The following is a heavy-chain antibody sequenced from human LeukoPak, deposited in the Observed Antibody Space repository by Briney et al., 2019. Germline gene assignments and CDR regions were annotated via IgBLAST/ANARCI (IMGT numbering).Heavy chain of an antibody. J-gene: IGHJ3*02. V-gene: IGHV4-39*07. Sequence: PSETLSLTCTVSGGSIRSSYYYWGWIRQPPGKGLEWIGSIYDGGSTYYNPSLKSRITISVDTSENRFSLKLSSVTATDTAVYYCARDCSGGSCYGAFDIWGQGTMVTVSP. D-gene: IGHD2-15*01. CDR2: IYDGGST. CDR3: ARDCSGGSCYGAFDI. CDR1: GGSIRSSYYY.